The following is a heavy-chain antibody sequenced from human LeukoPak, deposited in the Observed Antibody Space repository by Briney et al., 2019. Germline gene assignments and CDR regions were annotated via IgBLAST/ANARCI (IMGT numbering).Heavy chain of an antibody. J-gene: IGHJ5*02. Sequence: SETLSLTCTVSGDSITTTSYYWGWIRQPPGKGLEWIASIYYTGSAYHNQSLKSRVTISVDTSKNQFSLKLNSVTAADTAVYYCARHYGPWGQGTLVTVSS. CDR2: IYYTGSA. D-gene: IGHD3-10*01. CDR1: GDSITTTSYY. CDR3: ARHYGP. V-gene: IGHV4-39*01.